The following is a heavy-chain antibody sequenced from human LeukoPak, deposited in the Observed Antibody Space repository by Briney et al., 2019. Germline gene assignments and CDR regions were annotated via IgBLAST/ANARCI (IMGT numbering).Heavy chain of an antibody. J-gene: IGHJ4*02. CDR3: ARDMDSGPDFFDY. V-gene: IGHV1-2*02. CDR1: GYTFTDYY. CDR2: INPHSGGT. Sequence: GASVKVSCKASGYTFTDYYMHWVRQAPGQGLEWMGWINPHSGGTDHAQKFQGRVTMTRDTSISTAYMERSRLRSDDTAVYYCARDMDSGPDFFDYWGLGTLVTVSS. D-gene: IGHD1-26*01.